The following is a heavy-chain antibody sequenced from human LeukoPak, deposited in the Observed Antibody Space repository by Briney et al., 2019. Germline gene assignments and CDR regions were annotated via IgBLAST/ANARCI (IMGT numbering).Heavy chain of an antibody. CDR3: ARVLLVRRAFDI. D-gene: IGHD3-3*01. V-gene: IGHV1-18*01. CDR2: ISAYNGNT. Sequence: ASVKVSSKASGYTFTSYGISWVRQAPGQGLEWMGWISAYNGNTNYAQKLQGRVTMTTDTSTSTAYMELRSLRSDDTAVYYCARVLLVRRAFDIWGQGTMVTVSS. CDR1: GYTFTSYG. J-gene: IGHJ3*02.